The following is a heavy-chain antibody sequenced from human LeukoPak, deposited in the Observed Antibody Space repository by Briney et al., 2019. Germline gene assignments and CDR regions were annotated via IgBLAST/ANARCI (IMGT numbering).Heavy chain of an antibody. CDR1: KFTFNNYA. V-gene: IGHV3-21*01. J-gene: IGHJ2*01. CDR2: ISGSGDNM. Sequence: PGGSLRLSCLASKFTFNNYAMTWVRQAPGKGLEWVSSISGSGDNMDYADSVKGRFTISRDNARNSLYLQMNSLRAEDTAVYYCARDGLAAATLHWCFDLWGRGTLVTVSS. D-gene: IGHD2-15*01. CDR3: ARDGLAAATLHWCFDL.